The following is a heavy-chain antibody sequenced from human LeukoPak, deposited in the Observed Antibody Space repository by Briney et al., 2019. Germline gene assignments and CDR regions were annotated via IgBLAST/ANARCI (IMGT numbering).Heavy chain of an antibody. CDR1: GGSISSYY. CDR2: IYYSGST. J-gene: IGHJ5*02. CDR3: AREMATITGWFDP. V-gene: IGHV4-59*01. D-gene: IGHD5-24*01. Sequence: SETLSLTCTVSGGSISSYYRSWIRQPPGKGLEWIGYIYYSGSTNYNPSLKSRVTISVDTSKNQFSLKLSSVTAADTAVYYCAREMATITGWFDPWGQGTLVTVSS.